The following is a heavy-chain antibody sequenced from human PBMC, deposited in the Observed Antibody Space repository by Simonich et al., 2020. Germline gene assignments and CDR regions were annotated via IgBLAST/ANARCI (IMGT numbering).Heavy chain of an antibody. J-gene: IGHJ6*02. V-gene: IGHV4-38-2*01. D-gene: IGHD6-13*01. CDR3: ARVGYSNYYYYGMDV. Sequence: QVQLQESGPGLVKPSETLSLTCAVSGYSISSGYYWSWIRQPPGKGLEWIGSINHRARTYYNPSLKSRVTISVDTSKNQFALKLSSVTAADTAVYYCARVGYSNYYYYGMDVWGQGTTVTVSS. CDR2: INHRART. CDR1: GYSISSGYY.